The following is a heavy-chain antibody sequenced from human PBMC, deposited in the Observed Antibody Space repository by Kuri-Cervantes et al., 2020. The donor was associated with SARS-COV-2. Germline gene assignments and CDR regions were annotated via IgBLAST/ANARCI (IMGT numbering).Heavy chain of an antibody. CDR2: ISSSSYI. V-gene: IGHV3-21*01. D-gene: IGHD2-15*01. Sequence: GGSLRLSCAASGFTFSSYSMNWVRQAPGKGLEWVSSISSSSYIYYADSVKGRFTISRDNSKNTLYLQMNSLGAEDTAVYYCARRSVVAAPNWYFDLWGRGTLVTVSS. J-gene: IGHJ2*01. CDR1: GFTFSSYS. CDR3: ARRSVVAAPNWYFDL.